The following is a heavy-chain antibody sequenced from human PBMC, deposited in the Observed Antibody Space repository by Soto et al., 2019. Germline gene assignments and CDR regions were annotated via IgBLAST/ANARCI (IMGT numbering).Heavy chain of an antibody. Sequence: QVQLVESGGGVVQPGRSLRLSCAASGFTFSSYGMHWVRQAPGKGLEWVAVISYDGSNKYYADSVKGRFTISRDNSKNTLYLQMNSLRAEDTAVYYCAKDRIVYCSRTSCSDHYFDYWGQGTLVTVSS. J-gene: IGHJ4*02. V-gene: IGHV3-30*18. D-gene: IGHD2-2*01. CDR1: GFTFSSYG. CDR2: ISYDGSNK. CDR3: AKDRIVYCSRTSCSDHYFDY.